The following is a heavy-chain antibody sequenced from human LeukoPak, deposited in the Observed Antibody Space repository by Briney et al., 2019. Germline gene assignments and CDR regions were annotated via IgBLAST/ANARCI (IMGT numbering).Heavy chain of an antibody. V-gene: IGHV4-59*01. D-gene: IGHD5-18*01. Sequence: SETLSLTCTVSGGSISSYYWSWIRQPPGKGLEWIGYIYYSGSTNYNPSLKSRVTISVDMSKNQFSLKLSSVTAADTAVYYCARVGVIDTAMLMFDYWGQGTLVTVSS. J-gene: IGHJ4*02. CDR2: IYYSGST. CDR3: ARVGVIDTAMLMFDY. CDR1: GGSISSYY.